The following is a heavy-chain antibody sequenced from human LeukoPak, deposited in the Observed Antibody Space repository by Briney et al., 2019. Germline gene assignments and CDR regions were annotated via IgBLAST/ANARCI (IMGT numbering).Heavy chain of an antibody. J-gene: IGHJ5*02. CDR2: ISSSGSTI. CDR1: GFTFSDYY. CDR3: ARVPCNWNDGIVSCWFDP. V-gene: IGHV3-11*01. Sequence: GGSLRLSCAASGFTFSDYYMSWIRQAPGKGLEWVSYISSSGSTIYYADSVKGRFTISRDNAKNSLYLQMNSLRAEDTAVYYCARVPCNWNDGIVSCWFDPWGQGTLVTVSS. D-gene: IGHD1-1*01.